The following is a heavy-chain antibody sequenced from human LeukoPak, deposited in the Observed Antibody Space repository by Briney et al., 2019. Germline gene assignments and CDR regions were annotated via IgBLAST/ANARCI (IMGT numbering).Heavy chain of an antibody. Sequence: SETLSLTCTVSGGSIISSSYYWGWIRQPPGKGLEWIGSIYYSGSTYYNPSLKSRVTISVDTTKNQFSLKLSSVTAADSAVYDCARHEGAAAADADYFDYWGQGTLVTVSS. CDR3: ARHEGAAAADADYFDY. CDR2: IYYSGST. CDR1: GGSIISSSYY. D-gene: IGHD6-13*01. J-gene: IGHJ4*02. V-gene: IGHV4-39*01.